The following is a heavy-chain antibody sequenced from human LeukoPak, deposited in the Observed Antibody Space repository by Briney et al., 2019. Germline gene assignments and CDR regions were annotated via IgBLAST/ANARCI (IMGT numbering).Heavy chain of an antibody. D-gene: IGHD3-22*01. CDR2: INPNSGGT. V-gene: IGHV1-2*02. Sequence: ASVKVSCKASGYTFTGYYMHWVRQAPGQGLEWMGWINPNSGGTNYAQKFQGRVTMTRDTSISTAYMELSRLRSDDTAVYYCARGCYYDSSGYYYVEAFDIWGQGTMVTVSS. CDR3: ARGCYYDSSGYYYVEAFDI. CDR1: GYTFTGYY. J-gene: IGHJ3*02.